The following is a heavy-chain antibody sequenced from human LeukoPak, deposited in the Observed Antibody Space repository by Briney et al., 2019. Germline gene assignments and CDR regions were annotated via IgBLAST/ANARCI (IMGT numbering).Heavy chain of an antibody. D-gene: IGHD7-27*01. V-gene: IGHV4-59*08. CDR2: IYYSGRT. CDR3: ARSPPWGPFDY. Sequence: PSETLSLTCTVSGGSISRYYWSWIRQPPGKGLEWIGYIYYSGRTNYSPSLKSRVTISVDTSKNQFSLKLSSVTAADTAVYYCARSPPWGPFDYWGQGTLVTVSS. CDR1: GGSISRYY. J-gene: IGHJ4*02.